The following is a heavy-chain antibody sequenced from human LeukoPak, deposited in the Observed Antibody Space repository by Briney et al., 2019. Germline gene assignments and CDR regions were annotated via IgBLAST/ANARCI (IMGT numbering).Heavy chain of an antibody. CDR3: AKELYALYYYAMDV. Sequence: GGSLRLSCAASGFTFSNAWMSWVRQAPGKGLEWVSVISGSGSTYYADSVKGRFTISRDNSKNTLYQQMNSVRAEDTAVYYCAKELYALYYYAMDVWGQGATVTVSS. CDR1: GFTFSNAW. D-gene: IGHD2-2*02. CDR2: ISGSGST. V-gene: IGHV3-23*01. J-gene: IGHJ6*02.